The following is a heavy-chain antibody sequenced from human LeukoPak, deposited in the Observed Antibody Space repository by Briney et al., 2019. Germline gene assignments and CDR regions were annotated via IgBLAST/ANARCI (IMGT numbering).Heavy chain of an antibody. Sequence: SETLSLTCTVSGGSISSYFWSWIRQPPGKGLEWIGYIYSSGSTNYNPSLKSRVTISVDTSKNQFSLKLSSVTAADTAVYYCARAPPPVVTTIVEGIWYFDLWGRGTLVTVSS. CDR2: IYSSGST. CDR3: ARAPPPVVTTIVEGIWYFDL. CDR1: GGSISSYF. J-gene: IGHJ2*01. D-gene: IGHD2-21*02. V-gene: IGHV4-59*01.